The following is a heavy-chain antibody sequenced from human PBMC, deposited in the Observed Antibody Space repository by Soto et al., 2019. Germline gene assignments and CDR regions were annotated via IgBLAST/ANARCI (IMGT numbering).Heavy chain of an antibody. CDR2: ISSNGGST. CDR1: GFTFSSYA. D-gene: IGHD2-15*01. CDR3: VKVVVRCSGGSCYSGLYTMDV. V-gene: IGHV3-64D*06. Sequence: PGGSLRLSCSASGFTFSSYAMHWVRQAPGKGLEYVSAISSNGGSTYYADSVKDRFTISRDNSKNTLYLQMSSLRAEDTAVHYCVKVVVRCSGGSCYSGLYTMDVWGQGTTVTVSS. J-gene: IGHJ6*02.